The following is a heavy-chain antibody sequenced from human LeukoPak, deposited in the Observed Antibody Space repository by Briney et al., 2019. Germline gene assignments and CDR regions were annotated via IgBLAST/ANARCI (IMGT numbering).Heavy chain of an antibody. CDR1: GYTFTTYN. D-gene: IGHD2-15*01. CDR2: ISGYNGNT. Sequence: ASVKVSCKASGYTFTTYNINWVRQAPGQGLEWMGWISGYNGNTNYAQKLQGRVTMTTDTSTSTAYMELRSLRSDDTAVYYCARERVDNYFDYWGQGTLVTVSS. CDR3: ARERVDNYFDY. V-gene: IGHV1-18*01. J-gene: IGHJ4*02.